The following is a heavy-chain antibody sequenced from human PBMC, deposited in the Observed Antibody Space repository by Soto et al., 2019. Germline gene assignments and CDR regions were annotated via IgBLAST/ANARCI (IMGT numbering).Heavy chain of an antibody. CDR1: GGSISNAAYS. V-gene: IGHV4-30-2*01. CDR2: IYPSGMP. J-gene: IGHJ4*02. CDR3: ARERGGYGLFDS. D-gene: IGHD5-18*01. Sequence: QLQLQESGSGLVKPSHTLSLTCTVSGGSISNAAYSWSWIRQPPGTGLEWIGYIYPSGMPFYNPSLRSRVTISIDRSNDQFSLNLKSVTAADTAVYYCARERGGYGLFDSWGQGTLVTVSS.